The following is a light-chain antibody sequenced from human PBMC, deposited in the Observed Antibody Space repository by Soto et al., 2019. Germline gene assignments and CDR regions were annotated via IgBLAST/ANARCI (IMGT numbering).Light chain of an antibody. J-gene: IGLJ2*01. Sequence: QAVVTQPPSVSAAPGQKVTISCSGSSSNIANNYVSWYQQFPGTAPKLLIYDNNKRPSGIPDRFSGSKSGTSATLGITGLQTGEEADYYCGTWDSSLSAVVFGGGTQLTVL. CDR1: SSNIANNY. CDR2: DNN. CDR3: GTWDSSLSAVV. V-gene: IGLV1-51*01.